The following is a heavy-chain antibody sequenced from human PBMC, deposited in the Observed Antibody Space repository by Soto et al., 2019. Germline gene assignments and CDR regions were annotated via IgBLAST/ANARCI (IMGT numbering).Heavy chain of an antibody. V-gene: IGHV3-30*18. CDR3: AKDGGKAVAGTYYYYYYGMDV. D-gene: IGHD6-19*01. J-gene: IGHJ6*02. CDR1: GFTFSSYG. Sequence: PGGSLRLSCAASGFTFSSYGMHWVRQAPGKGLEWVAVISYDGSNKYYADSVKGRSTISRDNSKNTLYLQMNSLRAEDTAVYYCAKDGGKAVAGTYYYYYYGMDVWGQGTTVTVSS. CDR2: ISYDGSNK.